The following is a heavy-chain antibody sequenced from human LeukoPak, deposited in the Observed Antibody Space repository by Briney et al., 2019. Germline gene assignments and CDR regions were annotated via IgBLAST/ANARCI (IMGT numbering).Heavy chain of an antibody. CDR1: GGSFSGYY. CDR2: INHSGST. Sequence: SETLSLTCAVYGGSFSGYYWSWIRQPPGKGLEWIGEINHSGSTNYNPSLKSRVTISVDTSKNQFSLELSSVTAADTAVYYCARGLLSLDYWGQGTLVTVSS. CDR3: ARGLLSLDY. D-gene: IGHD2/OR15-2a*01. J-gene: IGHJ4*02. V-gene: IGHV4-34*01.